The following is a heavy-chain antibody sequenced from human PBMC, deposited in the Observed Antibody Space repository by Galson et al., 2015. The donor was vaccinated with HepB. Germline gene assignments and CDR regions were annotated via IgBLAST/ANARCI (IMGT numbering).Heavy chain of an antibody. CDR1: GFTFSDYY. CDR2: ISSSGSTI. Sequence: SLRLSCAASGFTFSDYYMSWIRQAPGKGLEWVSYISSSGSTIYYADSVKGRFTISRDNAKNSLYLQMNSLRAEDTAVYYCARDRSGSQYSNDAFEIRGQGTMVTVSS. D-gene: IGHD3-10*01. J-gene: IGHJ3*02. CDR3: ARDRSGSQYSNDAFEI. V-gene: IGHV3-11*01.